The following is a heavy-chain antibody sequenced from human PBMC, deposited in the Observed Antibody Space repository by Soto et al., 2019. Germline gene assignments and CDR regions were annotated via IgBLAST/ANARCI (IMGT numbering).Heavy chain of an antibody. CDR1: GGSISSGDYY. Sequence: SETLSLTCTVSGGSISSGDYYWSWLRQPPGKGLEWIGYVYYSGSTYYNPSLKSRVTISVDTSKNQFSLKVSSVTAADTAVYYCASIYGSGRNDYWGQGTLVTVSS. D-gene: IGHD3-10*01. V-gene: IGHV4-30-4*08. CDR3: ASIYGSGRNDY. J-gene: IGHJ4*02. CDR2: VYYSGST.